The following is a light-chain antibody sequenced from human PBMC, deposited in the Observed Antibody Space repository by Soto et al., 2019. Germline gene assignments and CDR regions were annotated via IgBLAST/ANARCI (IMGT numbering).Light chain of an antibody. J-gene: IGKJ2*01. V-gene: IGKV1-39*01. CDR2: GAF. CDR1: QRIANF. CDR3: QQSYNTPRT. Sequence: DIQMTQSPSSLSAFVGDRVTITCRASQRIANFLNWYQQKPGQAPQLLVYGAFSLKSGVPSRFSGSGSGTDFTLTISSLQPEDFATYYCQQSYNTPRTFGQGTKV.